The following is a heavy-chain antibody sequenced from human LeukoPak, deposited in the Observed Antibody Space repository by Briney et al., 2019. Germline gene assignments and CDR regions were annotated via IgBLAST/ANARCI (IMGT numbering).Heavy chain of an antibody. CDR3: ARTQLLWFGELLLGDAFDI. Sequence: SVKVSCKASGGTFNSYAISWVRQAPGQGLEWMGRIIPILGIANYAQKFQGRVTITAEKSTSTAYMELSSLRSEDTAVYYCARTQLLWFGELLLGDAFDIWGQGTMVTVSS. J-gene: IGHJ3*02. D-gene: IGHD3-10*01. CDR2: IIPILGIA. CDR1: GGTFNSYA. V-gene: IGHV1-69*04.